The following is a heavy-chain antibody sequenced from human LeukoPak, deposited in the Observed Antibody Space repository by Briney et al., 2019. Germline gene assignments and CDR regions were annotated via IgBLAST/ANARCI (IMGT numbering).Heavy chain of an antibody. Sequence: GGSLRLSCAASGFTFSSYWMSWVRQAPGKGLEWVANIKQDGSEKYYVDSVKGRFTISRDNAKNSLYLQMNSLRAEDTAVYYCARGHGDYVYGMDVWGQGTTVTVSS. CDR1: GFTFSSYW. CDR3: ARGHGDYVYGMDV. CDR2: IKQDGSEK. D-gene: IGHD4-17*01. J-gene: IGHJ6*02. V-gene: IGHV3-7*01.